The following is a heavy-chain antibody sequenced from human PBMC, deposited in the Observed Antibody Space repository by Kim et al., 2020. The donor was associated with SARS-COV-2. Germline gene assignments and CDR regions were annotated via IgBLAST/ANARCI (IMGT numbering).Heavy chain of an antibody. J-gene: IGHJ4*02. V-gene: IGHV2-70*01. Sequence: NTSLKTRLTISKDTSKNQVVLTMTNMDPVDTATYYCARIGRDYGDYVFDYWGQGTLVTVSS. CDR3: ARIGRDYGDYVFDY. D-gene: IGHD4-17*01.